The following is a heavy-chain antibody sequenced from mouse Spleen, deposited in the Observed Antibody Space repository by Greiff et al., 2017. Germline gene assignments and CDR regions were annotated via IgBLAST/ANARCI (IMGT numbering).Heavy chain of an antibody. V-gene: IGHV5-6-3*01. Sequence: EVQRVESGGGLVQPGGSLKLSCAASGFTFSSYGMSWVRQTPDKRLELVATINSNGGSTYYPDSVKGRFTISRDNAKNTLYLQMSSLKSEDTAMYYCARDGHYWYFDVWGAGTTVTVSS. CDR1: GFTFSSYG. CDR2: INSNGGST. J-gene: IGHJ1*01. CDR3: ARDGHYWYFDV.